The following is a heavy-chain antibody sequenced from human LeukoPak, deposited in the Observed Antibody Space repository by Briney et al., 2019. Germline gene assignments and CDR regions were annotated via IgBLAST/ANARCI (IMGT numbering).Heavy chain of an antibody. V-gene: IGHV3-23*01. CDR2: ISGSGGST. D-gene: IGHD6-19*01. CDR1: GFTFSSYA. Sequence: GGSLRLSCAASGFTFSSYAMSWVRQAPGKGLEWVSAISGSGGSTYYADSVKGRFTISRDNSKNALYLQMNSLRAEDTAVYYCAKLGDSSGAFDYWGQGTLVTVSS. J-gene: IGHJ4*02. CDR3: AKLGDSSGAFDY.